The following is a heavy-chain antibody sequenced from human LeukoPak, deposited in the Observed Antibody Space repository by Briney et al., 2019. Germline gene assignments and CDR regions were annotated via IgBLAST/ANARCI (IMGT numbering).Heavy chain of an antibody. CDR3: ARGICTSTNCYNVFDY. CDR1: GGSISSYF. CDR2: IYDSGST. D-gene: IGHD2-2*02. V-gene: IGHV4-59*01. J-gene: IGHJ4*02. Sequence: SETLSLTCTVSGGSISSYFWSWIRQPPGKGLEWMGYIYDSGSTNYNPSLTSRVTMSVDTSKNQFSLNLSSVTAADTAVYYCARGICTSTNCYNVFDYWGQGALVTVSS.